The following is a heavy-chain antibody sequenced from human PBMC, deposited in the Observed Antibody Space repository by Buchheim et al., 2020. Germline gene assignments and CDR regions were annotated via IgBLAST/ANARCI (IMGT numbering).Heavy chain of an antibody. J-gene: IGHJ5*02. Sequence: QVQLVESGGGVVQPGRSLRLSCAASGFTFSTYAMHWVRQTPGKGLEWVAVISYDGSNKYYADSVKGRFSISRDNSKNTLYLKMNSLRAEDTAVYYCARDYATSSNWYYWFDPWGKETL. CDR2: ISYDGSNK. V-gene: IGHV3-30*01. CDR1: GFTFSTYA. CDR3: ARDYATSSNWYYWFDP. D-gene: IGHD6-13*01.